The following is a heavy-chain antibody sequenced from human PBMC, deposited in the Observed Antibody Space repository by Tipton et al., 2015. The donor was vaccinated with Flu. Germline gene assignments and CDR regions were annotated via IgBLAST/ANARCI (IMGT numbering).Heavy chain of an antibody. CDR1: GDSISSDYY. J-gene: IGHJ5*02. CDR2: IHHTGTT. D-gene: IGHD4-11*01. CDR3: ARRDYSNYVSVPKNWFDP. Sequence: TLSLTCTISGDSISSDYYWGWIRQPPGRGLEWIGNIHHTGTTYYNPSLRSRVSIIRDRSKNHFSLKLSFVTAADTAVYYCARRDYSNYVSVPKNWFDPWGQGILVTVSS. V-gene: IGHV4-38-2*02.